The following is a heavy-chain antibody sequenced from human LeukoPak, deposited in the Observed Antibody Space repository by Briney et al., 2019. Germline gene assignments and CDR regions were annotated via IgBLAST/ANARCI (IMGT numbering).Heavy chain of an antibody. CDR3: ARESGWGHYGSGSYYNVIYYYYYMDV. Sequence: PSETLSLTCTVSGGSISSGSYYWSWIRQPAGKGLEWIGRIYTSGSTNYNPSLKSRVTISVDTSKNQFSLKLSSVTAADTAVYYCARESGWGHYGSGSYYNVIYYYYYMDVWGKGTTVTVSS. CDR2: IYTSGST. D-gene: IGHD3-10*01. J-gene: IGHJ6*03. CDR1: GGSISSGSYY. V-gene: IGHV4-61*02.